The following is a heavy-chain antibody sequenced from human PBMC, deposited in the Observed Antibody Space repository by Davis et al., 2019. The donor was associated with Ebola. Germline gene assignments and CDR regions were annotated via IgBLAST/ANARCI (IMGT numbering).Heavy chain of an antibody. Sequence: GGSLRLSCAASGFTFSSYSMNWVRQAPGKGLEWVSSISSSSSYIYYADSVKGPFTISRDNAKNSLYLQMNSLRAEDTAVYYCAREGRYGPCYFDYWGQGTLVTVSS. CDR1: GFTFSSYS. CDR3: AREGRYGPCYFDY. D-gene: IGHD4-17*01. J-gene: IGHJ4*02. V-gene: IGHV3-21*01. CDR2: ISSSSSYI.